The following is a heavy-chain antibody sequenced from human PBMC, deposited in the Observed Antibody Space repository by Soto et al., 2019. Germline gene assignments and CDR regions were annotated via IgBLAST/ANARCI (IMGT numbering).Heavy chain of an antibody. CDR3: ARDTGWGLGY. J-gene: IGHJ4*02. CDR2: IYYSEVT. D-gene: IGHD6-19*01. Sequence: QVQLQESGPGLVRPSGTLSLTCAVSGDSINSNYCWTWVRQPPGKGLEWIAEIYYSEVTSYNPSLKSRVTISMDKSKNQFSLNLTSVTAADTAMYYCARDTGWGLGYWGQGTLVTVSS. CDR1: GDSINSNYC. V-gene: IGHV4-4*02.